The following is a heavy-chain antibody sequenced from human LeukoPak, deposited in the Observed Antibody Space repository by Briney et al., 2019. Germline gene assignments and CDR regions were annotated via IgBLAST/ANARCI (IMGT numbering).Heavy chain of an antibody. CDR3: AELGITLIGGV. J-gene: IGHJ6*04. D-gene: IGHD3-10*02. CDR1: GFSFRNYA. V-gene: IGHV3-30*09. CDR2: MSYDGSNR. Sequence: PGRSLRLSCAASGFSFRNYAMHWVRQAPGKGLEWVAVMSYDGSNRYYGDSMEGRFAISRDNSKNTLYLEMNSLRAEDTAVYYCAELGITLIGGVWGKGTTVTISS.